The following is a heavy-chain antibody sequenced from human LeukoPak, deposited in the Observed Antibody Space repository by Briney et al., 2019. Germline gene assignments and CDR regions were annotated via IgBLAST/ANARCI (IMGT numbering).Heavy chain of an antibody. D-gene: IGHD3-22*01. V-gene: IGHV4-34*01. CDR1: GCSFSGYY. J-gene: IGHJ4*02. CDR3: ARDGRYYYDSRGYWSHSFDY. CDR2: INQSGST. Sequence: ASETLSLTCAVYGCSFSGYYWSWIRQPPGKGLEWIGEINQSGSTNHNPSPKSGGTISADTYKNQLSLKLSSVTAADTAVYYRARDGRYYYDSRGYWSHSFDYWGKGTLVTVSS.